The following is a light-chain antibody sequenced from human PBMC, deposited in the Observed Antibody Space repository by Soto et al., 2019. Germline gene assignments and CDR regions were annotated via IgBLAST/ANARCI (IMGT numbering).Light chain of an antibody. J-gene: IGLJ2*01. CDR2: EVS. Sequence: QSVLTQPASVSGSPGXSIXISCTXTSSDVGGYNYVSWYQQHPXKAPKLMIYEVSNRPSGVSNRFSGSKSGNTASLTISGLQAEDEADYXCSSYTSSSTPVVFGGGTKLTVL. CDR3: SSYTSSSTPVV. CDR1: SSDVGGYNY. V-gene: IGLV2-14*01.